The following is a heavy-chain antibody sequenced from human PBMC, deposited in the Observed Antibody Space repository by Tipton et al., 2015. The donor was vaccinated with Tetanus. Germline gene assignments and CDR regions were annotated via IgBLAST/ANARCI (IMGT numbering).Heavy chain of an antibody. Sequence: TLSLTCTVSGGSISTYHWNWIRQFPGKGLEWIGYIDYFGTTNYNPSLKSRVTMSVDTSKNQFSLHLTSVTAADTAVYYCARTSGYLYSSYWGQGTLVTVSS. V-gene: IGHV4-59*01. J-gene: IGHJ1*01. CDR2: IDYFGTT. CDR3: ARTSGYLYSSY. CDR1: GGSISTYH. D-gene: IGHD3-3*01.